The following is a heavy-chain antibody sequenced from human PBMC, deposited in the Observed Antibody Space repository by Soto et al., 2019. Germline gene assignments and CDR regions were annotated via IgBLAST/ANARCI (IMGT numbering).Heavy chain of an antibody. CDR1: GYTFTSYD. Sequence: GASVKVSCKASGYTFTSYDINWVRQATGQGLEWMGWMNPNSGNTGYAQKFQGRVTMTRNTSISTAYMELSSLRSEDTAVYYCARQSDYYDSSGYYPWDYWGQGTLVTVSS. J-gene: IGHJ4*02. V-gene: IGHV1-8*01. CDR3: ARQSDYYDSSGYYPWDY. D-gene: IGHD3-22*01. CDR2: MNPNSGNT.